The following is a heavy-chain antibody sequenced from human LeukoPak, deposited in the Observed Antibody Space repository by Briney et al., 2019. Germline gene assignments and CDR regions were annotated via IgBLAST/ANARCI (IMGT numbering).Heavy chain of an antibody. Sequence: SETLSLSCTVSGGSISSYYWGWIRQPPGKGLEWIGSIYHSGSTYYNPSLKSRVTISLDTSKNQFSLKLSSVTAADTAVYYCARVWWVTAIPALGYFQHWGQGTLVTVSS. V-gene: IGHV4-38-2*02. CDR3: ARVWWVTAIPALGYFQH. CDR1: GGSISSYY. D-gene: IGHD2-21*02. CDR2: IYHSGST. J-gene: IGHJ1*01.